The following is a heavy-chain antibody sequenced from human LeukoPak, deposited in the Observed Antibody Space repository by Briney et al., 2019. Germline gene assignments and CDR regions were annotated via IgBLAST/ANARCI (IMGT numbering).Heavy chain of an antibody. Sequence: GGSLRLSCAASGFTFSSYWMSWVRQAPGKGLEWVANIKQDGSEKHYVDSVKDRFTISRDNAKNSLYLQMNSLRAEDTAVYYCAGDILTGYYFAWGQGTLVTVSS. J-gene: IGHJ5*02. D-gene: IGHD3-9*01. CDR1: GFTFSSYW. V-gene: IGHV3-7*01. CDR3: AGDILTGYYFA. CDR2: IKQDGSEK.